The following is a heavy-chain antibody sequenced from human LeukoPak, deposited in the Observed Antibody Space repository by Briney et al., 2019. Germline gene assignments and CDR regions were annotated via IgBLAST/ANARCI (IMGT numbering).Heavy chain of an antibody. CDR2: ISSSSSYI. CDR3: ANRIAVAGTSEY. D-gene: IGHD6-19*01. Sequence: GGSLRLSCAASGFTFSSYSMNWVRQAPGKGLEWVSSISSSSSYIYYADSVKGRFTISRDNAKNSLYLQMNSLRAEDTAVYYCANRIAVAGTSEYWGQGTLVTVSS. V-gene: IGHV3-21*01. J-gene: IGHJ4*02. CDR1: GFTFSSYS.